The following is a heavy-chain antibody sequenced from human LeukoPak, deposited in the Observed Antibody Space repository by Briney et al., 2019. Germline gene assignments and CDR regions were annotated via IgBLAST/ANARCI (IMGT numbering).Heavy chain of an antibody. V-gene: IGHV4-39*07. CDR3: ARGGSAAAGLDY. CDR1: VGCISSGAYY. J-gene: IGHJ4*02. D-gene: IGHD6-13*01. Sequence: SETLSLTCTVSVGCISSGAYYSSSASHPPRNGIGWIGEINHSGSTNYNPSLKSRVTISVDTSKNQFSLKLSSVTAADTAVYYCARGGSAAAGLDYWGQGTLVTVSS. CDR2: INHSGST.